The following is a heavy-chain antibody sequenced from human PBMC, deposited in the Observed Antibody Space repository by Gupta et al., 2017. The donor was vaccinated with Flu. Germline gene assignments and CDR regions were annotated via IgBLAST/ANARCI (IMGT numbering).Heavy chain of an antibody. CDR1: GDAINSGGYY. V-gene: IGHV4-31*03. CDR2: IYYNGNT. CDR3: ARGSVVTAATFGNFFDP. J-gene: IGHJ5*02. D-gene: IGHD3-22*01. Sequence: QVQLQESGPGLVTPSQTLSLACSVSGDAINSGGYYWNWIRQYQGKGLEWIGYIYYNGNTYYNPSLKSRVSMSLDTSKNRFSLKLPSVTAADTAVYYCARGSVVTAATFGNFFDPWGQGTLVTVSS.